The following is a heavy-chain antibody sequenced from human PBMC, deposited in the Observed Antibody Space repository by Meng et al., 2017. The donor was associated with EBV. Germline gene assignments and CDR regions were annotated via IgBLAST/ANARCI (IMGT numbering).Heavy chain of an antibody. CDR3: ARAEIAAAGRLDY. Sequence: QGRRVESGGEVKKPGSSVKVSCKASGGTFSSYAISWVRQAPGQGLEWMGGIIPIFGTANYAQKFQGRVTITADKSTSTAYMELSSLRSEDTAVYYCARAEIAAAGRLDYWGQGTLVTVSS. CDR2: IIPIFGTA. V-gene: IGHV1-69*06. D-gene: IGHD6-13*01. CDR1: GGTFSSYA. J-gene: IGHJ4*02.